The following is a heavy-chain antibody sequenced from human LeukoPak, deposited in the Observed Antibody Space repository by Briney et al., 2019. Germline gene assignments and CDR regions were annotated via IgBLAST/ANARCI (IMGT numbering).Heavy chain of an antibody. CDR3: ARDAPPHCGGDCYCDY. J-gene: IGHJ4*02. D-gene: IGHD2-21*02. Sequence: ASVKVSCKASGYTFTSYAMHWVRQAPGQRLEWMGWINAGNGNTKYSQKFQGRVTITADESTSTAYMELSSLRSEDTAVYYCARDAPPHCGGDCYCDYWGQGTLVTVSS. CDR1: GYTFTSYA. CDR2: INAGNGNT. V-gene: IGHV1-3*01.